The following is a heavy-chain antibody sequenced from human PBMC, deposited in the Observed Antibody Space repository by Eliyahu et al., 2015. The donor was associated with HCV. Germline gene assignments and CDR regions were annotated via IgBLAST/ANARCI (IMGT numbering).Heavy chain of an antibody. V-gene: IGHV3-7*03. CDR1: GFTFXXYW. Sequence: EVQLVESGGGLVQPGGSLXLSCAASGFTFXXYWMSWVRQAPGKGLEWVANIKQDGSEKYYVDSVKGRFTISRDNAKNSLYLQMNSLRAEDTAVYYCARPYYDSSGYYPSAYNYWGQGTLVTVSS. D-gene: IGHD3-22*01. J-gene: IGHJ4*02. CDR3: ARPYYDSSGYYPSAYNY. CDR2: IKQDGSEK.